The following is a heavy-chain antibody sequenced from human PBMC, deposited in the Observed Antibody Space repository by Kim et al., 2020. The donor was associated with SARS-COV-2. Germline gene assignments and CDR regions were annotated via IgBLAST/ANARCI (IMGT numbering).Heavy chain of an antibody. Sequence: GGSLRLSCAASGFTVSSNYMSWVRQAPGKGLEWVSVIYSGGSTYYADSVKGRFTISRDNSKNTLYLQMNSLRAEDTAVYYCARANGDYTLYYYYGMDVWGQGTTVTVSS. V-gene: IGHV3-53*01. CDR1: GFTVSSNY. J-gene: IGHJ6*02. D-gene: IGHD4-17*01. CDR2: IYSGGST. CDR3: ARANGDYTLYYYYGMDV.